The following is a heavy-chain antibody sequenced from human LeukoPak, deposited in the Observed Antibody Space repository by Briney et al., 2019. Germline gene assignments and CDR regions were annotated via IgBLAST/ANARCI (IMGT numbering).Heavy chain of an antibody. J-gene: IGHJ4*02. Sequence: SETLSLTCTVSGGSISSYYCSWIRQPPGKGLEWIGSIYYSGSTNYNPSLKSRVTISVDRSKNQFSLKLSSVTAADTAVYYCARALSIAARMGFDYWGQGTLVTVSS. CDR3: ARALSIAARMGFDY. CDR2: IYYSGST. D-gene: IGHD6-6*01. V-gene: IGHV4-59*12. CDR1: GGSISSYY.